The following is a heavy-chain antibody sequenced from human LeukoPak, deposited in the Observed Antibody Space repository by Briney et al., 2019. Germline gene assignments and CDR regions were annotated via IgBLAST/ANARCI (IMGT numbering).Heavy chain of an antibody. D-gene: IGHD3-3*01. CDR3: ARDMFLDSVYYYGMDV. V-gene: IGHV3-30-3*01. CDR2: SSSDETYK. Sequence: GGSLRLSCAASGFPFTVYPTHWVRQAPGKGLEWVSVSSSDETYKFYADSVRGRFTISRDNSKNRLYLQMSDLRAEDTAVYYCARDMFLDSVYYYGMDVWGQGTTVTVSS. J-gene: IGHJ6*02. CDR1: GFPFTVYP.